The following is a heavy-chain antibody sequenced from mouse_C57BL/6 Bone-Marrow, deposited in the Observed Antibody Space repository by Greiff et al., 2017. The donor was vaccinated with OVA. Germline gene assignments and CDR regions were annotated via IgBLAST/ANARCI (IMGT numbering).Heavy chain of an antibody. CDR3: AGEKHTNDGVDD. D-gene: IGHD1-1*01. CDR2: INPSSGYT. CDR1: GYTFTSYW. J-gene: IGHJ2*01. Sequence: QVQLQESGADLAKPGASVTLSCKASGYTFTSYWMHWVKQRPGQGLEWIGYINPSSGYTKYNQKFKDKATLTADKSSSTAYMQLSSLTSEDSAVYYCAGEKHTNDGVDDWSQGTTRTVSS. V-gene: IGHV1-7*01.